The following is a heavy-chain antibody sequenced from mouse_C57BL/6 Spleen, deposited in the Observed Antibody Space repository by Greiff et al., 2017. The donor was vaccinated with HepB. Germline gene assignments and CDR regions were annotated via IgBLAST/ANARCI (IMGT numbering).Heavy chain of an antibody. CDR1: GYAFSSYW. CDR2: IYPGDGDT. V-gene: IGHV1-80*01. D-gene: IGHD1-1*01. Sequence: VQLVESGAELVKPGASVKISCKASGYAFSSYWMNWVKQRPGKGLEWIGQIYPGDGDTNYNGKFKGKATLTADKSSSTAYMQLSSLTSEDSAVYFCARWTVVATDYYAMDYWGQGTSVTVSS. CDR3: ARWTVVATDYYAMDY. J-gene: IGHJ4*01.